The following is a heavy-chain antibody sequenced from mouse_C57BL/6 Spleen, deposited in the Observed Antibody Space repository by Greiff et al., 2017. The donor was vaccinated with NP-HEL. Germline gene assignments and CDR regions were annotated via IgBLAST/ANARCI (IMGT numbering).Heavy chain of an antibody. CDR3: ARNPYYGDYAMDY. J-gene: IGHJ4*01. Sequence: QVQLQQPGAELVRPGSSVKLSCKASGYTFTSYWMDWVKQRPGQGLEWIGNIYPSDSETHYNQKFKDKATLTVDKSSSTAYMQLSSLTSEDSAVYYCARNPYYGDYAMDYWGQGTSVTVSS. V-gene: IGHV1-61*01. CDR2: IYPSDSET. CDR1: GYTFTSYW. D-gene: IGHD1-1*01.